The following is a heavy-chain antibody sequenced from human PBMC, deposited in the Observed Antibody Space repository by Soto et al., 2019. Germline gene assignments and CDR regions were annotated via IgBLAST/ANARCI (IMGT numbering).Heavy chain of an antibody. CDR2: IWYDGSNK. CDR1: GFTFGSYG. V-gene: IGHV3-33*01. J-gene: IGHJ6*02. Sequence: GGSLRLSCAASGFTFGSYGMHWVRQAPGKGLEWVAVIWYDGSNKYYADSVKGRFTISRDNSKNTLYLQMNSLRAEDTAVYNCARTRGPSYYYYGMDVWGQGTTVTVSS. CDR3: ARTRGPSYYYYGMDV.